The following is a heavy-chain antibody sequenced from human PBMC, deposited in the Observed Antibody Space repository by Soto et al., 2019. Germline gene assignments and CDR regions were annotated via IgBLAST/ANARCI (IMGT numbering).Heavy chain of an antibody. CDR1: CGSFSGDY. Sequence: SETLSLTCAVYCGSFSGDYWNWIRQPPGKGLEWIGEINHSGSTNYNPSLKSRVTISVDTSKNQFSLKLTSVTAADTAVYYCARDKITGLFDYWGQGTLVTVSS. J-gene: IGHJ4*02. CDR3: ARDKITGLFDY. D-gene: IGHD2-8*02. V-gene: IGHV4-34*01. CDR2: INHSGST.